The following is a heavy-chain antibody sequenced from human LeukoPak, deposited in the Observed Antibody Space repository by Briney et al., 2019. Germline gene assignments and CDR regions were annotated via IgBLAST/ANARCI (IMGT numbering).Heavy chain of an antibody. CDR2: INSDGSST. Sequence: GGSLRLSCAASGFTFSSYWMHWVRQAPGKGLAWVSHINSDGSSTNYADSVKGRFTISRDNAKNTLYLQMNSLRAEDTAVYYCASSPATWGQGTLVTVSS. CDR3: ASSPAT. J-gene: IGHJ5*02. V-gene: IGHV3-74*01. CDR1: GFTFSSYW.